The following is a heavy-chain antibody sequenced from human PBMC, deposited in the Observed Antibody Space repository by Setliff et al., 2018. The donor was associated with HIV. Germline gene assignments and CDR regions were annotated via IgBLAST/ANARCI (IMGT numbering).Heavy chain of an antibody. CDR2: IYTSGST. D-gene: IGHD6-19*01. Sequence: PSETLSLTCTVSGGSISSGSHYWSWIRQPAGKGLEWIGRIYTSGSTNYNPSLKSRVTISVDTSKNQFSLNLSSVTAADTAVYYCARESDRQWLVPGAFDIWGQGTMVTVSS. CDR1: GGSISSGSHY. V-gene: IGHV4-61*02. J-gene: IGHJ3*02. CDR3: ARESDRQWLVPGAFDI.